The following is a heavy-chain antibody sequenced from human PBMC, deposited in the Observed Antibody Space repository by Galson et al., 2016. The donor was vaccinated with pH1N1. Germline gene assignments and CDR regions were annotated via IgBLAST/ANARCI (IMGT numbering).Heavy chain of an antibody. CDR1: GFTFSNYW. V-gene: IGHV3-7*04. Sequence: SCAASGFTFSNYWMSWVRQAPGKGLEWVANIKEDGSQKYYVDSVKGRFTISRDNAKNSLNLQMNSLRAEDTAGEYCARKGLPDSWGQGTLVTVSS. CDR2: IKEDGSQK. J-gene: IGHJ5*01. CDR3: ARKGLPDS.